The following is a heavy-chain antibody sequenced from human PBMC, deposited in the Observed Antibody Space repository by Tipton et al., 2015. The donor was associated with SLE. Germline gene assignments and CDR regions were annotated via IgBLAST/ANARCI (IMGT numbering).Heavy chain of an antibody. CDR2: IKQDGSEQ. J-gene: IGHJ4*02. V-gene: IGHV3-7*01. CDR1: GFAFNSFW. CDR3: AKYDVWSGFPFDS. Sequence: SLRLSCAASGFAFNSFWMSWVRQAPGTGLECLANIKQDGSEQYYVDSVKGRFTISRDNAKNSLYLQMNSLRAEDTAVYYCAKYDVWSGFPFDSWGQGTLVTVSS. D-gene: IGHD3-3*01.